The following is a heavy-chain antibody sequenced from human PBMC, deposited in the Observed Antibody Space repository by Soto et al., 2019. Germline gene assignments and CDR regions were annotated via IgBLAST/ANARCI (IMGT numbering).Heavy chain of an antibody. CDR3: ARESIAARRYYYYYGMAV. CDR1: GYTFTGYY. CDR2: INPNSGGT. Sequence: ASVKVSCKASGYTFTGYYMHWVRQAPGQGLEWMGWINPNSGGTNYAQKFQGWVTMTRDTSISTAYMELSRLRSDDTAVYYCARESIAARRYYYYYGMAVWGQGTTVTVSS. J-gene: IGHJ6*02. D-gene: IGHD6-6*01. V-gene: IGHV1-2*04.